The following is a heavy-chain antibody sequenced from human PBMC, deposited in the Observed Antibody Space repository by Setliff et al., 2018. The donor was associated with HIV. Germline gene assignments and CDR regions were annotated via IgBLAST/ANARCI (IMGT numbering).Heavy chain of an antibody. CDR3: ARDPPSSGWYRADY. J-gene: IGHJ4*02. CDR2: VNAGNGYT. CDR1: GYTFTSYA. Sequence: ASVKVSCKASGYTFTSYAMHWVRQAPGQRLEWMGWVNAGNGYTKYSQKFQGRVTITRDTSANTAYMELSSLRSEDTAVYYCARDPPSSGWYRADYWGQGTLVTVSS. D-gene: IGHD6-19*01. V-gene: IGHV1-3*01.